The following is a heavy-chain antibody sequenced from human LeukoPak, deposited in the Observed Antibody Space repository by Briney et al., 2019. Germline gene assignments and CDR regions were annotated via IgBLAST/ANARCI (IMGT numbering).Heavy chain of an antibody. CDR3: ARHSSGYYHYDY. J-gene: IGHJ4*02. V-gene: IGHV3-21*01. Sequence: GGSLRLSCAASGLIFSSYSMNLVRQAPGKGLEWVSSISGSSSYIYYADSVKGRFTTSRDNAKNSLYLQMNSLRAEDTAVYYCARHSSGYYHYDYWGPGTPVTVAS. CDR1: GLIFSSYS. D-gene: IGHD3-22*01. CDR2: ISGSSSYI.